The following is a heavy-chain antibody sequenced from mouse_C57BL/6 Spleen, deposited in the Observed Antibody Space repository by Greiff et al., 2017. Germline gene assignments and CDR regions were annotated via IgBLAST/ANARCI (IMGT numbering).Heavy chain of an antibody. CDR3: ARMDYYGSSRFDY. Sequence: EVQLQQSGPELVKPGASVKISCKASGYTFTDYYMNWVKQSHGKSLEWIGDINPNSGGTSYNQKFKGKATLTVDKSSSTAYMELRSLTSEDSAVYYCARMDYYGSSRFDYWGQGTTLTVSS. CDR2: INPNSGGT. CDR1: GYTFTDYY. J-gene: IGHJ2*01. V-gene: IGHV1-26*01. D-gene: IGHD1-1*01.